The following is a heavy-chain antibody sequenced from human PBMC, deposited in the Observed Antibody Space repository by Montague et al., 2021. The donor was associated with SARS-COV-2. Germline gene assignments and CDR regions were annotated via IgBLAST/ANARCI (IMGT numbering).Heavy chain of an antibody. Sequence: AIYGDSVSSHSATWNWIRQSPSRGLEWLGRTYYRSMWTSDYARSVKSRIAINPDTSKNQFSLQLSSVTPEDTALYYCVRGIEAAGSYDYWGQGTLVTVSS. J-gene: IGHJ4*02. V-gene: IGHV6-1*01. D-gene: IGHD6-13*01. CDR1: GDSVSSHSAT. CDR3: VRGIEAAGSYDY. CDR2: TYYRSMWTS.